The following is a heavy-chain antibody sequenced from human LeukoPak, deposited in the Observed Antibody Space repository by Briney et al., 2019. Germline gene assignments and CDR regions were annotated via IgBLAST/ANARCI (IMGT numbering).Heavy chain of an antibody. CDR2: IGKDGST. CDR3: IRDLGLSHAYGAFDV. J-gene: IGHJ3*01. V-gene: IGHV3-13*01. Sequence: GGSLRLSCAASGFTFSYYDMDWVRQVTGKSLEWVSGIGKDGSTYYPGSVKGRFTISRENAKNSLYLQMNSLRAEDTAVYYCIRDLGLSHAYGAFDVWGQGTMVTVSS. D-gene: IGHD3-16*01. CDR1: GFTFSYYD.